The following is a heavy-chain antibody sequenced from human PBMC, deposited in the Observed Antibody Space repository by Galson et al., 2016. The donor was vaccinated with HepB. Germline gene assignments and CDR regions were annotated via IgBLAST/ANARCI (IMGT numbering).Heavy chain of an antibody. Sequence: SLRLSCAASGFTFSSYVMSWVRQAPGKGLEWVSIISGSGGSTYYADSVKGRFTISRDNSKNTLYLQVNSLRAEDTAVYYCVKGASMGWLQLQASYFDYWGQGTLVTVSS. CDR1: GFTFSSYV. V-gene: IGHV3-23*01. CDR3: VKGASMGWLQLQASYFDY. CDR2: ISGSGGST. D-gene: IGHD5-24*01. J-gene: IGHJ4*02.